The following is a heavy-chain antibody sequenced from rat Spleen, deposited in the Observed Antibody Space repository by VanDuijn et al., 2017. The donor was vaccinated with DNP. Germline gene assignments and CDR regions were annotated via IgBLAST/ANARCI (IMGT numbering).Heavy chain of an antibody. D-gene: IGHD1-4*01. CDR1: GFTFRDHN. J-gene: IGHJ2*01. Sequence: EVQLVESGGGLVQPGRSLKLSCAASGFTFRDHNLPCVRQAPKQGLEWVATINYEGSNTYYRDSVKGRFTISRDNAKSTLYLQMDSLRSEDTATYYCASRPPPTRGPFDYWGQGVTVTVSS. V-gene: IGHV5-7*01. CDR3: ASRPPPTRGPFDY. CDR2: INYEGSNT.